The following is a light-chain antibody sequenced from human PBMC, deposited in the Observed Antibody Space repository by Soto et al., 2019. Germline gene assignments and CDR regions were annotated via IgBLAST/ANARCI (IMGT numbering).Light chain of an antibody. J-gene: IGKJ5*01. CDR1: QTVGDY. CDR2: DAS. CDR3: QKCGNWHT. Sequence: EIVLTQSPATLSLSPGERATLSCRASQTVGDYLAWYQQKPGQAPRLLIYDASNRAAGVPGRFRGSGSGTDFTLTISSLEPEDFAVYYCQKCGNWHTFGQGTRLEIK. V-gene: IGKV3-11*01.